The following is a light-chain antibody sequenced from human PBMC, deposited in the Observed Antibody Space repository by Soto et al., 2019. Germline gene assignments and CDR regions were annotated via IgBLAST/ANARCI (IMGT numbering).Light chain of an antibody. CDR1: QSVSNNY. Sequence: EIVLTQSPGTLSLSPGASATLSCRASQSVSNNYLAWYQQKPGQAPRLLIYGASGRATGIPDRFSGSGSGRDFTLTISGLELEDFAVYYCHQYRSSTWTFGQGTKVDIK. V-gene: IGKV3-20*01. CDR3: HQYRSSTWT. J-gene: IGKJ1*01. CDR2: GAS.